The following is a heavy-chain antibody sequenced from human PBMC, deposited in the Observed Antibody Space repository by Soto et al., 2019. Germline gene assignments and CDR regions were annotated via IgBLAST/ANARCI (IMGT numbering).Heavy chain of an antibody. CDR1: GGTISSGGYY. CDR3: TRSVSS. V-gene: IGHV4-31*03. CDR2: IYYSGST. Sequence: SETLSLTCTVSGGTISSGGYYWSWIRQHPGKGLERIGYIYYSGSTYYNPSLKSRVTMSVDTSKNQFSLKLSSVTAADTSVYYCTRSVSSWVHGTLVTVCS. J-gene: IGHJ5*01.